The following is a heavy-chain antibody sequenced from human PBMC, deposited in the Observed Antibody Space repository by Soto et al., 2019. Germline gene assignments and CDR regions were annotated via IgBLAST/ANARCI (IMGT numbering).Heavy chain of an antibody. D-gene: IGHD4-4*01. CDR1: AGSISSYF. Sequence: QVQLQESGPGLVKPSETLSLTCTVSAGSISSYFWSWIRQPAGKGLEWIGRIYTSGSTNYNPSLKSRDTMSVDTSKNQFSLKMSSVTAADTAVYYCARVDYSRQLAPYYYGMEVWGQGTTVTVSS. V-gene: IGHV4-4*07. J-gene: IGHJ6*02. CDR3: ARVDYSRQLAPYYYGMEV. CDR2: IYTSGST.